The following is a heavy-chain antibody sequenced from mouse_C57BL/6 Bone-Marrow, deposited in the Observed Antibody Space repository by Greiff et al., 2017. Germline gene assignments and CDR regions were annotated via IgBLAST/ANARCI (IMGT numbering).Heavy chain of an antibody. CDR3: ARHPQRWYYWYFDV. Sequence: VQLQQSGAELVKPGASVTLSCTASGYTFTEYSIHWVKQRSGQGLEWIGWFYPGSGSIKYNEKFKDKATLTADKSSSTVYMELSRLTSEDAAVYFSARHPQRWYYWYFDVWGKGTTVTVSS. D-gene: IGHD1-1*02. V-gene: IGHV1-62-2*01. CDR1: GYTFTEYS. CDR2: FYPGSGSI. J-gene: IGHJ1*03.